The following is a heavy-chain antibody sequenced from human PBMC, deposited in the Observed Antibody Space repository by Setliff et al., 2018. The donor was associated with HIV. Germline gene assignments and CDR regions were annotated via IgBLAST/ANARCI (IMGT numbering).Heavy chain of an antibody. Sequence: GGSLRLSCAASGFLFHTYWMSWVRQAPGKGLEWVSSISSSSSYIYYADSVKGRFTISRDNAKNSLYLQMNTLRAEDTAVYFCARSPYGDYGLDYWGQGTLVTVSS. CDR2: ISSSSSYI. D-gene: IGHD4-17*01. CDR1: GFLFHTYW. V-gene: IGHV3-21*01. J-gene: IGHJ4*02. CDR3: ARSPYGDYGLDY.